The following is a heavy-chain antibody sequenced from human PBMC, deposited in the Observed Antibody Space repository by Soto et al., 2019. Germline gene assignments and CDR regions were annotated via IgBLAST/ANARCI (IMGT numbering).Heavy chain of an antibody. D-gene: IGHD2-15*01. CDR3: VKQAHGLDGVAFDY. V-gene: IGHV3-64D*06. CDR1: GFIFSEST. J-gene: IGHJ4*02. Sequence: PGGSLRLSCSASGFIFSESTIYWVRQVPGKGLEAISAVSTSGRSTYYADSVKDRSTISRDNSKNTLFLQMGSLRPEDTAIYYCVKQAHGLDGVAFDYWGQGTQVTVSS. CDR2: VSTSGRST.